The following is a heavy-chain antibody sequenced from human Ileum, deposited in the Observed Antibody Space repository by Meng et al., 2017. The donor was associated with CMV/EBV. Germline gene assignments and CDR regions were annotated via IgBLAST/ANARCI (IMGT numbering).Heavy chain of an antibody. CDR3: VRGNYGYDH. D-gene: IGHD3-10*01. J-gene: IGHJ5*02. Sequence: LSCAASVFTFSTYYMDWVRQAPGKVLEWVGRIRHKDNNYTTEYAASVKGRFTISRDDAKNSLYLQMNSLRSEDTAMYYCVRGNYGYDHWGQGTLVTVSS. CDR2: IRHKDNNYTT. CDR1: VFTFSTYY. V-gene: IGHV3-72*01.